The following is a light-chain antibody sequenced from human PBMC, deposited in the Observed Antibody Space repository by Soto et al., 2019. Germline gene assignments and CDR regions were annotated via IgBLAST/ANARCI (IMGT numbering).Light chain of an antibody. J-gene: IGKJ3*01. Sequence: EIVMTQSPATLSVSPGERATLSCRASQSVSTNLAWYQQKPGQAPRLLIYGASTRATGIPSRFSGSGSGTHFTFTVSSLQTEDIATYYCHQYNNDPFTFGPGTKVDLK. CDR3: HQYNNDPFT. CDR2: GAS. CDR1: QSVSTN. V-gene: IGKV3-15*01.